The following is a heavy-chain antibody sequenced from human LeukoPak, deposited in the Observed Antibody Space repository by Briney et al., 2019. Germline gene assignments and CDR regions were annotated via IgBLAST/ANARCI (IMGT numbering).Heavy chain of an antibody. D-gene: IGHD5-24*01. V-gene: IGHV3-7*01. CDR2: IKQDGSEK. Sequence: PGGSLRLSCAASGSTFSNYWMSWVRQPPGKGLEWVANIKQDGSEKYYVDSVKGRFTISRDNAKNSLYLQMNNLSIGDTAVYYCARDGDGYKSIPFDYWGQGALVTVSS. CDR1: GSTFSNYW. CDR3: ARDGDGYKSIPFDY. J-gene: IGHJ4*02.